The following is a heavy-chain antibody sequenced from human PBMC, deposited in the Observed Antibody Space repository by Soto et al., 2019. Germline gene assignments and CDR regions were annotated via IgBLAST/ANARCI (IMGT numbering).Heavy chain of an antibody. V-gene: IGHV1-3*01. Sequence: GASVKVSCKASGYTFTDYAIHWVRQAPGQGLEWMGWINVGNGNTGYSRKFQGRVTNAGDMSASTAYIEVTSLTSEDTAIYYCAREGAHYTPLDHWGQGTLVTVSS. J-gene: IGHJ4*02. CDR3: AREGAHYTPLDH. D-gene: IGHD2-15*01. CDR1: GYTFTDYA. CDR2: INVGNGNT.